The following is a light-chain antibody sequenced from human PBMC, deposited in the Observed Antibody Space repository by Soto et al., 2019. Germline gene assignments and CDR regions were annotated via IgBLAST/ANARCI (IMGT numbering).Light chain of an antibody. Sequence: QPVLTQPASVSGSPGQSITISCTGTSSDVGGYNYVSWYQQHPGKAPKLMIYDVSNRPSGVSNRFSGSKSGNTASLTISGLHAEDEADYYCSSYTSSSTQVVFGGGTKVTVL. J-gene: IGLJ2*01. CDR1: SSDVGGYNY. CDR2: DVS. V-gene: IGLV2-14*01. CDR3: SSYTSSSTQVV.